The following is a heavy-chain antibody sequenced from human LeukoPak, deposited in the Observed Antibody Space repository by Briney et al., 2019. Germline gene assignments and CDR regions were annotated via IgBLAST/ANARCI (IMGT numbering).Heavy chain of an antibody. D-gene: IGHD3-10*01. CDR1: GFTFSSYA. J-gene: IGHJ6*02. CDR2: ISGSGGST. Sequence: GGSLRLSCAASGFTFSSYAMSWVRQAPGKGLEWVSAISGSGGSTYYADSVKGRFTISRDNSKNTLYLQMNSLRGEDTAVYYCPKGDYGSEIYGMDVWGQGTTVTVSS. V-gene: IGHV3-23*01. CDR3: PKGDYGSEIYGMDV.